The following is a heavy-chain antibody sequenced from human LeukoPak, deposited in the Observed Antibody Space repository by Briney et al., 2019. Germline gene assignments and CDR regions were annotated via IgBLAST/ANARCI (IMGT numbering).Heavy chain of an antibody. Sequence: PGGSLRLSCAASGFTFSSYAMHWVRQAPGKGLEWVAVISYDGSNKYYADSVKGRFTISRDNSKNTLYLQMNNLRAEDTAVYYCARLMGGIFDIWGQGTMVTVSS. D-gene: IGHD2-8*01. J-gene: IGHJ3*02. V-gene: IGHV3-30*01. CDR3: ARLMGGIFDI. CDR1: GFTFSSYA. CDR2: ISYDGSNK.